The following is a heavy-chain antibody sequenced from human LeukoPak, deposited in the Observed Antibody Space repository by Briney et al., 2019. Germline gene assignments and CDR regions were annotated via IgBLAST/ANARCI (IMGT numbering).Heavy chain of an antibody. Sequence: SETLSLTCAVSGGSISSSNWWSWVRQHPGKGLEWIGYIYYSGSTYYNPSLKSRVTISVDTSKNQFSLKLSSVTAADTAVYYCARAFYYYDSSGYYKEYYFDYWGQGTLVTVSS. J-gene: IGHJ4*02. D-gene: IGHD3-22*01. V-gene: IGHV4-31*11. CDR2: IYYSGST. CDR1: GGSISSSNW. CDR3: ARAFYYYDSSGYYKEYYFDY.